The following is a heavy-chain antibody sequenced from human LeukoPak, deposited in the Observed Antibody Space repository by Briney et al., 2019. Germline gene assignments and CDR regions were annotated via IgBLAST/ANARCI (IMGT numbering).Heavy chain of an antibody. CDR3: AKKVDTAMVKETGAFDI. V-gene: IGHV3-23*01. J-gene: IGHJ3*02. CDR1: GFTFSSYA. Sequence: PGGSLRLSCAASGFTFSSYAMSWVRQAPGKGLEWVSATSGSGGSTYYADSVKGRFTISRDNSKNTLYLQMNSLRAEDTAVYYCAKKVDTAMVKETGAFDIWGQGTTVTVSS. CDR2: TSGSGGST. D-gene: IGHD5-18*01.